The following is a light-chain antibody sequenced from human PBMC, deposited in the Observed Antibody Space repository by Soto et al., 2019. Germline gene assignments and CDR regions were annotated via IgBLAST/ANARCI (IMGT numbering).Light chain of an antibody. V-gene: IGKV3-20*01. J-gene: IGKJ1*01. CDR3: QQYGSSRWT. CDR2: GAS. CDR1: QSVGSSY. Sequence: GLTQSPCTLSLSPGERATLSCRASQSVGSSYLAWYQQKPGQAPRLLIYGASSRATGIPDRFSGSGSGTDFTLTISRLEPEDFAVYYCQQYGSSRWTFGQRTKVDI.